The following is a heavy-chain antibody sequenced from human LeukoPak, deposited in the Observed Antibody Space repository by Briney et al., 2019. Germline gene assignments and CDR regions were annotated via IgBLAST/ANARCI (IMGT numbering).Heavy chain of an antibody. Sequence: SETLSLTCTVSGGSISSSSYYWGWIRQPPGNGLEWIGSIYYSGSTYYNPSLKSRVTISVDTSKNQFSLKLSSVTAADTAVYYCARRGVVVVAATAFYFDYWGQGTLVTVSS. CDR1: GGSISSSSYY. V-gene: IGHV4-39*01. CDR2: IYYSGST. CDR3: ARRGVVVVAATAFYFDY. D-gene: IGHD2-15*01. J-gene: IGHJ4*02.